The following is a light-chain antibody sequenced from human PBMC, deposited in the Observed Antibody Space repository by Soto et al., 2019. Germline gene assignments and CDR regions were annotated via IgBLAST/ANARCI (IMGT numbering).Light chain of an antibody. CDR1: QSVSSY. CDR3: QQRSNWLT. CDR2: DAS. V-gene: IGKV3-11*01. Sequence: EIVLTQSPATLALSPGERATLSCRASQSVSSYLAWYQQKPGQAPRLLIYDASNRATGIPARFSVSGSVTDFTLTISSLEHEDCAVYYCQQRSNWLTFGGGTEVEIK. J-gene: IGKJ4*01.